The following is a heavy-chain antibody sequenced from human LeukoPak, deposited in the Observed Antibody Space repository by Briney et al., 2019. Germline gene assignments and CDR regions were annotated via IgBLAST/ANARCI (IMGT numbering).Heavy chain of an antibody. J-gene: IGHJ5*02. CDR3: ATAGGNGSRMGFDP. CDR2: ISADGSVT. Sequence: PGGSLRLSCADSGFTFSRYWIHWVRQTPGKGLVWVSCISADGSVTRYADSVKGRFTISRDNTKSTLFLQMYSLRAEDTAVYYCATAGGNGSRMGFDPWGQGTLVTVSS. D-gene: IGHD2-15*01. CDR1: GFTFSRYW. V-gene: IGHV3-74*01.